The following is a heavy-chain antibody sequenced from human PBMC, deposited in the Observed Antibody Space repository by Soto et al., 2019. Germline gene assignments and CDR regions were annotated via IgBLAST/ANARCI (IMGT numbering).Heavy chain of an antibody. CDR2: FSGSGDNT. Sequence: PGGSLRLSCAASGFTFSSYAMGWVRQAPRKGLEWVSVFSGSGDNTYYADSVKGRFTISRDNAKTSLYLQMNSLRAEDTALYYCAKDRGSGSYAANYQYYGMDVWGQGTTVTVS. CDR1: GFTFSSYA. CDR3: AKDRGSGSYAANYQYYGMDV. D-gene: IGHD3-10*01. V-gene: IGHV3-23*01. J-gene: IGHJ6*01.